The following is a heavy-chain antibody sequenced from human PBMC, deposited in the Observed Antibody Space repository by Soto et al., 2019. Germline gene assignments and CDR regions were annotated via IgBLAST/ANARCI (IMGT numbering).Heavy chain of an antibody. CDR1: GCIFSSDG. Sequence: GGSLRLSCAASGCIFSSDGMHWVSQAPGKGLEWVAVISYDGSNKYYADSVKGRFTISRDNSKNTLYLQMNSLRAEDTAVYYCATLPHGHNYVWGRYNAYWGQGTLVPVSS. V-gene: IGHV3-30*03. J-gene: IGHJ4*02. D-gene: IGHD3-16*01. CDR3: ATLPHGHNYVWGRYNAY. CDR2: ISYDGSNK.